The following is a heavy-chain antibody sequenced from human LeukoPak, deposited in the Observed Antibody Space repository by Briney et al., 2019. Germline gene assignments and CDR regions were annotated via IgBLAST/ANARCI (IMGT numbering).Heavy chain of an antibody. J-gene: IGHJ4*02. Sequence: SETLSLTCAVYGGSFSGNYWSWIRQPPGKGLEWIGEINHSGSTNYNPSLKSRVTISVDTSKNQFSLKLSSVTAADTAVYYCARKGRWLQLRLLPLVGYFDYWGQGTLVTVSS. V-gene: IGHV4-34*01. D-gene: IGHD5-24*01. CDR3: ARKGRWLQLRLLPLVGYFDY. CDR2: INHSGST. CDR1: GGSFSGNY.